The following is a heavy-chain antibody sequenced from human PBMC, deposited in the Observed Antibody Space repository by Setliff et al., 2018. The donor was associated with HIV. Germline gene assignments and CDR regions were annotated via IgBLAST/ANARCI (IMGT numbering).Heavy chain of an antibody. D-gene: IGHD3-22*01. V-gene: IGHV1-69*13. CDR2: IIPIFGTA. CDR1: GGTFNRNA. J-gene: IGHJ3*02. CDR3: ASDPTYSSGSPDI. Sequence: ASVKVSCKASGGTFNRNAINWVRQAPGQGLEWMGGIIPIFGTAHYPRKFQGRVTITADESTSTAYMELSSLRSEDTAVYYCASDPTYSSGSPDIWGQGTMVTVSS.